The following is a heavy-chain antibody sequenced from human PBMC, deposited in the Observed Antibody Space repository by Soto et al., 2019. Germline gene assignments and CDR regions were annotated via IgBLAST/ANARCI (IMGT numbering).Heavy chain of an antibody. J-gene: IGHJ5*02. CDR2: IIPIFGTA. D-gene: IGHD6-19*01. V-gene: IGHV1-69*13. CDR3: ARDASREVADIENWFDP. CDR1: GGTFSSYA. Sequence: SVEVSCKASGGTFSSYAISWVRQAPGQGLEWMGGIIPIFGTANYAQKFQGRVTITADESTSTAYMELSSLRSEDTAVYYCARDASREVADIENWFDPWGQGTLVTVSS.